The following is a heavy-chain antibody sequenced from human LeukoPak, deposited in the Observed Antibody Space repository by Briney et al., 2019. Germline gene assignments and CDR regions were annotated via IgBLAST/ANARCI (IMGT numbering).Heavy chain of an antibody. Sequence: PGGSLRLSCAASEFTFSSYWMHWVRQAPGKGLVWVSRINTDGSGSFYADSVKGRFTISRDNAKNTLYLQMNSLRAEDTAVYYCARAWYCSSTGCADPSSYYYYGMDVWGQGTTVTVSS. J-gene: IGHJ6*02. CDR3: ARAWYCSSTGCADPSSYYYYGMDV. V-gene: IGHV3-74*01. D-gene: IGHD2-2*01. CDR2: INTDGSGS. CDR1: EFTFSSYW.